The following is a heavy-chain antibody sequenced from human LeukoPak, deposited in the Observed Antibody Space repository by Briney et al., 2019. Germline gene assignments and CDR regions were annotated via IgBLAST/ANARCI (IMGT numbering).Heavy chain of an antibody. CDR3: AVYCSSTSCYYMDV. J-gene: IGHJ6*03. CDR1: GITLSNYG. Sequence: GGSLRLSCAVSGITLSNYGMSWVRQAPGKGLEWVAGISGSGGRTNYADSVKGRFTISRDNAKDSLYLQMNSLRAENTAVYYCAVYCSSTSCYYMDVWGKGTTVTVSS. CDR2: ISGSGGRT. V-gene: IGHV3-23*01. D-gene: IGHD2-2*01.